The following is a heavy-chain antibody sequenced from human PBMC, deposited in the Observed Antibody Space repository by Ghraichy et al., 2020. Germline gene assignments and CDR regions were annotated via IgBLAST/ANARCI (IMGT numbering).Heavy chain of an antibody. V-gene: IGHV3-7*01. CDR3: ARGSYPRFDP. CDR2: IKQDGSEK. Sequence: GGSLRLSCAASGFTFRSYWMTWVRQAPGKGLEWVANIKQDGSEKYYADSVKGRFTISKDNAKNSLSLQMNSLRAEDTAVYYCARGSYPRFDPWGQGTLVTVSS. CDR1: GFTFRSYW. J-gene: IGHJ5*02.